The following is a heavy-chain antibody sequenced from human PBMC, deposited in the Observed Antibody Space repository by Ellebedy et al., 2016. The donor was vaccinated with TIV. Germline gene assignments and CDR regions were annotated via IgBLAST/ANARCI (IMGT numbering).Heavy chain of an antibody. J-gene: IGHJ4*02. CDR2: INHSGST. V-gene: IGHV4-34*01. CDR3: ARDSLAPGMATIKRDFDY. CDR1: GGSFSGYY. D-gene: IGHD5-24*01. Sequence: MPSETLSLTCAVYGGSFSGYYWSWIRQPPGKGLEWIGEINHSGSTNYNPSLKSRVTLSVDTSKNQFSLKLSSVTAADTAVYYCARDSLAPGMATIKRDFDYWGQGTLVTVSS.